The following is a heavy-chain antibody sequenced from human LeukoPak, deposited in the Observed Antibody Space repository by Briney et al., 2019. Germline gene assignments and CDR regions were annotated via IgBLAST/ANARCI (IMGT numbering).Heavy chain of an antibody. V-gene: IGHV3-48*03. CDR3: ARDEEGGSYPLDY. Sequence: GGSLRLSCAASGFTFSSYEVNWVRQAPGKGLEWVSYISSSGSTIYYADSVKGRFTISRDNAKNSLYLQMNSLRAEDTALYYCARDEEGGSYPLDYWGQGTLVTVSS. D-gene: IGHD1-26*01. CDR2: ISSSGSTI. CDR1: GFTFSSYE. J-gene: IGHJ4*02.